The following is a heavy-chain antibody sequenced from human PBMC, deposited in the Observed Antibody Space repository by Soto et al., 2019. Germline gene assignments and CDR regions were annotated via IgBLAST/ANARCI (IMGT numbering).Heavy chain of an antibody. J-gene: IGHJ4*02. CDR2: RYYSEST. CDR3: ARNKCSGGSCYSWSLDY. V-gene: IGHV4-31*03. CDR1: GGSITTGGYY. Sequence: SETLSLTCTVSGGSITTGGYYWSWIRQLPGKGLEWIGHRYYSESTYYNPSLKSRVSISLDTSNNQFSLKLSFVTAADTAMYYCARNKCSGGSCYSWSLDYWGQGTPVTVSS. D-gene: IGHD2-15*01.